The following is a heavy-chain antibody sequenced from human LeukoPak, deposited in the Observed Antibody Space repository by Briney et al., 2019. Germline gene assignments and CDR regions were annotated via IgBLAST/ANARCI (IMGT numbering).Heavy chain of an antibody. J-gene: IGHJ5*02. CDR1: GGSFSGYY. V-gene: IGHV4-34*01. Sequence: SETLSHTCAVYGGSFSGYYWSWIRQPPGKGLEWIGEINHSGSTNYNPSLKSRVTISADTSKNQFSLKLSSVTAADTAVYYCARIVVVPAAINWFDPWGQGTLVTVSS. CDR3: ARIVVVPAAINWFDP. D-gene: IGHD2-2*01. CDR2: INHSGST.